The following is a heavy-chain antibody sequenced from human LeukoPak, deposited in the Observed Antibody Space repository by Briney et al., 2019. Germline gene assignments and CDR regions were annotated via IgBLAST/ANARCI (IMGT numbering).Heavy chain of an antibody. CDR3: ARTYDFGIGPPGDAFDN. V-gene: IGHV3-48*01. D-gene: IGHD3-3*01. CDR1: GFTFSSYA. J-gene: IGHJ3*02. CDR2: IRGRSDTT. Sequence: GGSLRLSCAASGFTFSSYAMSWVRQAPGKGLEWIAFIRGRSDTTYYADSVQGRFTISRDNAEDSVYLQMNSLRVEDTAVYYCARTYDFGIGPPGDAFDNWGQGTLVTVFS.